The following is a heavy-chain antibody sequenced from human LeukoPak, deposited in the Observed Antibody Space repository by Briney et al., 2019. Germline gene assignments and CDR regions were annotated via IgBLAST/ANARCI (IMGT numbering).Heavy chain of an antibody. D-gene: IGHD6-19*01. Sequence: PGGSLRLSCAASGFTFNNCGMSWVRQAPGKGLEWVSTISGSGGSTYYADSVKGRFTISRDNAKNSLYLQMNSLRAEDTALYYCAKTNLAVAVQTTIFDYWGQGTLVTVSS. CDR2: ISGSGGST. CDR1: GFTFNNCG. CDR3: AKTNLAVAVQTTIFDY. V-gene: IGHV3-23*01. J-gene: IGHJ4*02.